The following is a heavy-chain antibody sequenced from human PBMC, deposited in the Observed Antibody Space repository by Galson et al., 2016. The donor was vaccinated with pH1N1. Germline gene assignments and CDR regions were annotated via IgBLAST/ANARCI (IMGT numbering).Heavy chain of an antibody. J-gene: IGHJ3*02. Sequence: QSGAEVKKPGESLKISCKRSGHKFTSSWIGWVRQMPGKGLEWMGIIYLGGSLIRYRPSFQGQVTISADKSVNIAYLEWGSLKASDTAMFYCARQNDYGDYRGEAFDIWGQGTMVTVSS. CDR2: IYLGGSLI. D-gene: IGHD4-17*01. V-gene: IGHV5-51*01. CDR3: ARQNDYGDYRGEAFDI. CDR1: GHKFTSSW.